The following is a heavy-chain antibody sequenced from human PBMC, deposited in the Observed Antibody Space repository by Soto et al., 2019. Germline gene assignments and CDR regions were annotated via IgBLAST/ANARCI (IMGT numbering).Heavy chain of an antibody. CDR1: GGSFSGYY. CDR2: INHSGST. Sequence: SETLSLTCAVYGGSFSGYYWSWIRQPPGKGLEWIGEINHSGSTNYNPSLKSRVTISVDTSKNQFSLKLSSVTAADTAVYYCASGLMGELELFWFDPWGQGALVTVSS. CDR3: ASGLMGELELFWFDP. D-gene: IGHD1-7*01. V-gene: IGHV4-34*01. J-gene: IGHJ5*02.